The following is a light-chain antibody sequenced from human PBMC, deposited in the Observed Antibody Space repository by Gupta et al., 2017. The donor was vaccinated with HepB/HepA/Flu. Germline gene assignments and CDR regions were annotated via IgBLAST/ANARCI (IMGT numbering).Light chain of an antibody. V-gene: IGLV3-21*02. CDR2: DDS. Sequence: SYVLTQPPSVSVAPGQTARITCGGITIGSKSVHWYQPKSGQAPVLVGYDDSVRPSGIPVRVSGSTSANTATLNSSRVEAEDESYYYSPEWARSDFVFGGGTKLTVL. CDR3: PEWARSDFV. CDR1: TIGSKS. J-gene: IGLJ2*01.